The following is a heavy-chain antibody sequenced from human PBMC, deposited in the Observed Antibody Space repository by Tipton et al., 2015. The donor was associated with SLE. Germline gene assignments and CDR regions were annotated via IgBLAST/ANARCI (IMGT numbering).Heavy chain of an antibody. CDR3: VRGNGWLHAY. D-gene: IGHD6-19*01. J-gene: IGHJ4*02. Sequence: SLRLSCEASGFTFSNHWMNWVRQAPGKGPEWVANIKQDGSDKFYADSLKGRFTISRDNAKNSLHLEMNSLRTEDTGVYYCVRGNGWLHAYWGQGTLVTVSS. V-gene: IGHV3-7*01. CDR2: IKQDGSDK. CDR1: GFTFSNHW.